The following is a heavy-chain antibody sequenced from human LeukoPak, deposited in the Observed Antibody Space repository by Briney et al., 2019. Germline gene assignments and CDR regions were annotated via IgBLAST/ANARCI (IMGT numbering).Heavy chain of an antibody. Sequence: GSLRLSCAASGFTFSSYEMNWVRQPPGKGPEWIGCIHYSGSTYYNPSLKSRVTFSVDTSKNQFSLKLSSVTAADTAVYYCARQEVAVPVASIWGQGTLVTVSS. CDR2: IHYSGST. CDR1: GFTFSSYE. J-gene: IGHJ4*02. D-gene: IGHD2-2*01. CDR3: ARQEVAVPVASI. V-gene: IGHV4-59*04.